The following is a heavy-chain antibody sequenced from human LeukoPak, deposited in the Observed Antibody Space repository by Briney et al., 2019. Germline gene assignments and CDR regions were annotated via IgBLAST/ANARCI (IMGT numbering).Heavy chain of an antibody. D-gene: IGHD2-2*01. CDR2: ISGSGGST. Sequence: GGSLRLSCAASGFTFSSYAMSWVRQAPGKGLEWVSAISGSGGSTYYADSVKGRFTISRDNAKNSLYLQMNSLRAEDTAVYYCAREDIVVVPAAPRGWFDPWGQGTLVTVSS. CDR1: GFTFSSYA. CDR3: AREDIVVVPAAPRGWFDP. V-gene: IGHV3-23*01. J-gene: IGHJ5*02.